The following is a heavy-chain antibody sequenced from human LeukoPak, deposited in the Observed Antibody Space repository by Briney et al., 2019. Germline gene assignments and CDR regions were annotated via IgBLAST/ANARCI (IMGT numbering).Heavy chain of an antibody. J-gene: IGHJ4*02. CDR1: GGSISSGDYY. V-gene: IGHV4-30-4*01. Sequence: SETLSLTCTVSGGSISSGDYYWSWIRQPPGKGLEWIGYINYSGSTYYNPSLKSRVTISVDTSKNQFSLKLSSVTAADTAVYYCARGLVRGVIGYWGQGTLVTVSS. D-gene: IGHD3-10*01. CDR3: ARGLVRGVIGY. CDR2: INYSGST.